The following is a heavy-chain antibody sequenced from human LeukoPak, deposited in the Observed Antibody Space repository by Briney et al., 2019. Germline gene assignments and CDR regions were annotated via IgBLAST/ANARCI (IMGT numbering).Heavy chain of an antibody. D-gene: IGHD3-10*01. CDR2: INPSGGST. V-gene: IGHV1-46*01. J-gene: IGHJ6*02. CDR3: ARARRPARYGSGSSLDV. Sequence: ASVKVSCKASGYTFTSYYMHWVRQAPGQGLEWMGIINPSGGSTSYAQRFQGRVTMTRDTSTSTVYTELSSLRSEDTAVYYRARARRPARYGSGSSLDVWGQGTTVTVSS. CDR1: GYTFTSYY.